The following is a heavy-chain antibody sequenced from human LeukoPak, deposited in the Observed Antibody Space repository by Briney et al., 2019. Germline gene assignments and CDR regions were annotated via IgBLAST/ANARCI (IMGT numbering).Heavy chain of an antibody. CDR1: GYTFTGYY. D-gene: IGHD2-2*01. CDR2: INPNSGGT. V-gene: IGHV1-2*02. CDR3: ARGQGFRSTYYYYYGMDV. J-gene: IGHJ6*02. Sequence: AASVKVSCKASGYTFTGYYMHWVRQAPGQGLEWMGWINPNSGGTNYAQKFQGRVTMTRDTSISTAYMELSRLRSDDTAVYYCARGQGFRSTYYYYYGMDVWGQGTTVTVSS.